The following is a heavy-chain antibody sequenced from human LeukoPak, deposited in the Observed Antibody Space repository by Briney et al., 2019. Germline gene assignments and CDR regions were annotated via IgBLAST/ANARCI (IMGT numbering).Heavy chain of an antibody. CDR3: ARETMTTVTYDY. J-gene: IGHJ4*02. CDR1: GYTFTSYY. Sequence: ASVKVSCKASGYTFTSYYVHWVRQAPGQGLEWMGIINPSGGSTSYAQKFQGRVTMTRDTSTSTVYMELSSLRSEDTAVYYCARETMTTVTYDYWGQGTLVTVSS. D-gene: IGHD4-11*01. V-gene: IGHV1-46*01. CDR2: INPSGGST.